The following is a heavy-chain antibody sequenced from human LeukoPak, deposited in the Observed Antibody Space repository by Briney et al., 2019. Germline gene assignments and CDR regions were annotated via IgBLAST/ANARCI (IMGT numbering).Heavy chain of an antibody. J-gene: IGHJ6*02. D-gene: IGHD1-14*01. V-gene: IGHV3-21*01. CDR1: QFTFSTYS. CDR2: ISSSSTYI. CDR3: ARDPGTYYFGMDV. Sequence: GGSLRLSCAASQFTFSTYSMNWVRQAPGEGLEWVSSISSSSTYIYYADSVKGRFTISRDNAKNSLYLQMNSLRAEDTAAYYCARDPGTYYFGMDVWGQGTLVTVSS.